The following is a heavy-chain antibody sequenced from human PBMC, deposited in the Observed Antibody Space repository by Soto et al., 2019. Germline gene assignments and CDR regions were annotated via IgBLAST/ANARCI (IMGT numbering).Heavy chain of an antibody. J-gene: IGHJ4*02. D-gene: IGHD7-27*01. Sequence: QVQLVQSGAAVKKPGASVKVSCKASGYTFTTYDINWVRQATGQGLEWIGWMSPKTGSTGYAQNFQGRVTMTRNPSISTAYMELSSLTSEDTAVYYCARGPPNWEFDLWGQGTLVPVSS. CDR3: ARGPPNWEFDL. CDR1: GYTFTTYD. V-gene: IGHV1-8*01. CDR2: MSPKTGST.